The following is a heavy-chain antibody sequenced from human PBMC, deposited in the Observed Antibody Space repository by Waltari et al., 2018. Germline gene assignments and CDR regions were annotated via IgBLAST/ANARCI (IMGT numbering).Heavy chain of an antibody. V-gene: IGHV4-38-2*02. Sequence: QVQLLESGPGLVKSSETLSLTCNVSGYAVNSGFYWGWLRQAPGEGLEWVATVYHDGTTFYNPSLKSRLSVSMDTSKNQISLTLKSVIAADTAVYHCSRQVLGYCTSAACRRLESWGQGTLVTVSS. CDR2: VYHDGTT. CDR3: SRQVLGYCTSAACRRLES. CDR1: GYAVNSGFY. D-gene: IGHD2-2*03. J-gene: IGHJ4*02.